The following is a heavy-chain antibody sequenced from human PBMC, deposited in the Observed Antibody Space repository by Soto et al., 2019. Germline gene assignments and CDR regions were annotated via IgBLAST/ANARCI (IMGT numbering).Heavy chain of an antibody. J-gene: IGHJ4*02. CDR1: GFTFSNYA. CDR2: LNGSGGST. Sequence: EVQLSESGGGLVQPGGSLRLSCAASGFTFSNYAMTWVRQSPGQGLEWVSGLNGSGGSTSSADSVKGRFAISRDNSKNTLYLQMNNLRDGDTAVYYCARVFSAGKGSPPDFWGQGTLVTVSS. V-gene: IGHV3-23*01. D-gene: IGHD3-10*01. CDR3: ARVFSAGKGSPPDF.